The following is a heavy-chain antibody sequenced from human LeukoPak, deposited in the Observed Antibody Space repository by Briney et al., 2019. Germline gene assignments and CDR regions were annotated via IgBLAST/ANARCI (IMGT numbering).Heavy chain of an antibody. CDR2: IIPILGIA. J-gene: IGHJ6*02. Sequence: SVKVSCKASGYTFTGYYMHWVRQAPGQGLEWMGRIIPILGIANYAQKFQGRVTITADKSTSTAYMELSSLRSEDTAVYYCARVSTSALSNYYYYYGMDVWGQGTTVTVSS. V-gene: IGHV1-69*04. CDR1: GYTFTGYY. CDR3: ARVSTSALSNYYYYYGMDV. D-gene: IGHD5/OR15-5a*01.